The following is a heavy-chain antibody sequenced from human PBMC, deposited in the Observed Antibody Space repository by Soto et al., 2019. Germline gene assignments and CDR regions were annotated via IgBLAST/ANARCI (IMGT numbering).Heavy chain of an antibody. Sequence: QVRLVQSGAEVKKHGASVKVSCKASGYTFTSYGISWVRQAPGQGLEWMGWISAYNGNTNYAQKLQGRVTMTTDTTTKPPSRGRRRQSFDATALNYSARGPLNMGGVGDYYYGMDVWGQGTTVTVSS. J-gene: IGHJ6*02. V-gene: IGHV1-18*01. CDR2: ISAYNGNT. CDR1: GYTFTSYG. D-gene: IGHD3-16*01. CDR3: ARGPLNMGGVGDYYYGMDV.